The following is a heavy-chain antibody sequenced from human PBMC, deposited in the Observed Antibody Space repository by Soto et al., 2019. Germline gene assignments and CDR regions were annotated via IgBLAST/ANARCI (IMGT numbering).Heavy chain of an antibody. CDR2: INPSGGST. V-gene: IGHV1-46*01. CDR3: ARVFVDTATSFNWFDP. CDR1: GYTFTSYY. Sequence: ASVKVSCKASGYTFTSYYMHWVRQAPGQGLEWMGIINPSGGSTSYAQKFQGRVTMTRDTSTSTVYMELSSLRSEDTAVYYCARVFVDTATSFNWFDPWGQGTLVTVSS. D-gene: IGHD5-18*01. J-gene: IGHJ5*02.